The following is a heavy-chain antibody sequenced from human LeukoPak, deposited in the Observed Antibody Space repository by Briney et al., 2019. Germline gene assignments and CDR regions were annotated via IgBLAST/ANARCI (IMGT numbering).Heavy chain of an antibody. Sequence: ASVKVSCKASGYTFTSYGISWVRQAPGQGLEWMGWISAYNGNTNYAQKLQGRVTMTTDTSTSTAYMELRSLRSDDTAVYYCAREGIDYDILTGYYRYYFDYWGQGTLVTVSS. D-gene: IGHD3-9*01. J-gene: IGHJ4*02. CDR3: AREGIDYDILTGYYRYYFDY. CDR1: GYTFTSYG. V-gene: IGHV1-18*01. CDR2: ISAYNGNT.